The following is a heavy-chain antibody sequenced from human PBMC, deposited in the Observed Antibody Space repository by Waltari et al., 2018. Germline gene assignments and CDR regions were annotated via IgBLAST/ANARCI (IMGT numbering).Heavy chain of an antibody. CDR1: GFTFRTYG. CDR2: ISYDGENK. V-gene: IGHV3-30*18. CDR3: AKGENTHLAGAEFDN. J-gene: IGHJ4*02. Sequence: QVQLVEPGGGVVQPGRSLRRSCAPSGFTFRTYGIHWVRPAPGKGLGWVEVISYDGENKRHSDPVEDRFPSSRDNSENTLYLQMNSLRPEDTAVYYCAKGENTHLAGAEFDNWGQGSLVTVSS. D-gene: IGHD6-19*01.